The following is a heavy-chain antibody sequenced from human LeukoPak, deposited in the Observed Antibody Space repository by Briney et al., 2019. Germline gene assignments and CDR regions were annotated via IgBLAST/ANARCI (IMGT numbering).Heavy chain of an antibody. D-gene: IGHD3-10*01. CDR1: GYTFTSYD. Sequence: GASVKVSCKASGYTFTSYDINWVRQATGQGLEWMGWMNPNSGNTGYAQKFRGRVTMTRNTSISTAYMELSSLRSEDTAVYYCARLPLWFGELPPYYFDYWGQGTLVTVSS. CDR3: ARLPLWFGELPPYYFDY. J-gene: IGHJ4*02. CDR2: MNPNSGNT. V-gene: IGHV1-8*01.